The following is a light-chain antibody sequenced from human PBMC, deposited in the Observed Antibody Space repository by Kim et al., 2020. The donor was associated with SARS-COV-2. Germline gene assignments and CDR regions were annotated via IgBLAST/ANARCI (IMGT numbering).Light chain of an antibody. CDR2: GAS. CDR3: QQDYNLLT. J-gene: IGKJ4*01. Sequence: PGERVTRSCRASPSVSSSYLTWYQQKPGQAPRLLIYGASTRATGIPARFSGSGSGTDFTLTISSLQPEDFAVYYCQQDYNLLTFGGGTKVDIK. V-gene: IGKV3D-7*01. CDR1: PSVSSSY.